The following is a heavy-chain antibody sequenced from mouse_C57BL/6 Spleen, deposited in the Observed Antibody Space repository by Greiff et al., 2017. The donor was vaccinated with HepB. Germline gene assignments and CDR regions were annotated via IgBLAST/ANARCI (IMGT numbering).Heavy chain of an antibody. D-gene: IGHD2-2*01. J-gene: IGHJ4*01. Sequence: VQLQQSGPELVKPGDSVKISCKASGYSFTGYFMNWVMQSHGKSLEWIGRINPYNGDTFYNQKFKGKATLTVDKSSSTAHLELRSLTSEDSAVYYCALYYGYDVGAMDYWGQGTSVTVSS. V-gene: IGHV1-20*01. CDR2: INPYNGDT. CDR1: GYSFTGYF. CDR3: ALYYGYDVGAMDY.